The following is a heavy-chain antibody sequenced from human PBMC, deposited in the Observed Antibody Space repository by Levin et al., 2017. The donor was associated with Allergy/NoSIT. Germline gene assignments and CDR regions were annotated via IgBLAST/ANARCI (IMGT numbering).Heavy chain of an antibody. CDR3: ARLLEDYYGSGKSPYIYYFDY. J-gene: IGHJ4*02. CDR2: IYYSGST. Sequence: SETLSLTCTVSGGSISSSSYYWGWIRQPPGKGLEWIGSIYYSGSTYYNPSLKSRVTISVDTSKNQFSLKLSSVTAADTAVYYCARLLEDYYGSGKSPYIYYFDYWGQGTLVTVSS. V-gene: IGHV4-39*01. CDR1: GGSISSSSYY. D-gene: IGHD3-10*01.